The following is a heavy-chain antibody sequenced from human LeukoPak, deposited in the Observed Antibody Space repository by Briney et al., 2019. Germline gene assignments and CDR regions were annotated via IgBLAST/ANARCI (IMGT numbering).Heavy chain of an antibody. D-gene: IGHD4-17*01. V-gene: IGHV3-53*01. CDR1: GFTFGDYA. CDR3: ARADDFGDYDC. CDR2: IYPGGTT. Sequence: GGSLRLSCTASGFTFGDYAMSWVRQAPGKGLEWVSIIYPGGTTYYADSVKGRFTISRDNSKNTVYLQMNSLKADDAAVYYCARADDFGDYDCWGQGTLVTVSS. J-gene: IGHJ4*02.